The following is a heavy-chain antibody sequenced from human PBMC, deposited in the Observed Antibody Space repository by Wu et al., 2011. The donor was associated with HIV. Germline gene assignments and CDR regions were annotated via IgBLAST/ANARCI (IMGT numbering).Heavy chain of an antibody. CDR1: GYTFSGYY. CDR2: INANSGDT. J-gene: IGHJ6*02. V-gene: IGHV1-2*02. Sequence: QVQLVQSGDEVKQPGASVKVSCKASGYTFSGYYMHWVRQAPGQGLEWMGWINANSGDTKYAQKFQGRVTMTRDTSISTAYMELSSLRSEDTAVYYCSRSIAAAVHYYGMDVWGQGTTVTVSS. D-gene: IGHD6-13*01. CDR3: SRSIAAAVHYYGMDV.